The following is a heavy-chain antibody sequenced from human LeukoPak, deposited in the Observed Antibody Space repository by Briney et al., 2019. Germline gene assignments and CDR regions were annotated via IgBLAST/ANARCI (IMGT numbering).Heavy chain of an antibody. CDR2: ISGSGGST. CDR3: AKQRGYSSSSYYFDY. CDR1: GFTFSSYA. V-gene: IGHV3-23*01. D-gene: IGHD6-6*01. Sequence: GGSLRPSCAASGFTFSSYAMSWVRQAPGKGLEWVSAISGSGGSTYYADSVKGRFTISRDNSKNTLYLQMNSLRAEDTAVYYCAKQRGYSSSSYYFDYWGQGTLVTVSS. J-gene: IGHJ4*02.